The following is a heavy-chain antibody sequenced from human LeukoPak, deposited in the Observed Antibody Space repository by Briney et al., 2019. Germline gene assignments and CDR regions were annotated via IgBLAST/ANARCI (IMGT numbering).Heavy chain of an antibody. Sequence: PGGSLRLSCVASGFTFSSYWMSWVRQAPGKGLEWVANIKQDGSENFYVDSVKGRFTISRDNSKNTLYLQMNSLRAEDTAVYYCAKGRGWLQFFDYWGQGTLVTVSS. D-gene: IGHD5-24*01. J-gene: IGHJ4*02. CDR1: GFTFSSYW. CDR2: IKQDGSEN. CDR3: AKGRGWLQFFDY. V-gene: IGHV3-7*03.